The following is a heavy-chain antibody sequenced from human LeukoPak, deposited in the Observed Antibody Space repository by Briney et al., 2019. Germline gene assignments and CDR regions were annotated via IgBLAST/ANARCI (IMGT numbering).Heavy chain of an antibody. V-gene: IGHV4-4*07. CDR2: IYTSGST. D-gene: IGHD3-16*01. J-gene: IGHJ6*03. Sequence: TLSLTCTVCGGFISSYYWRWIRQPAAKGLEGVGRIYTSGSTNYNPSLKSRVTMSVDTSKNQFSLKLSSVTAADTAVYYCARDIRGTAYYYYYMDVWGKGTTVTVSS. CDR1: GGFISSYY. CDR3: ARDIRGTAYYYYYMDV.